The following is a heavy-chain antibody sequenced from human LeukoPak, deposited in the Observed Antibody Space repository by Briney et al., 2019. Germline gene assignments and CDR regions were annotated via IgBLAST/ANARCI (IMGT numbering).Heavy chain of an antibody. D-gene: IGHD6-13*01. Sequence: ASVKVSCKASGYTFTSYAMHRVRQAPGQRLEWMGWINAGNGNTKYSQKFQGRVTITRDTSASTAYMELSSLRSEDTAVYYCARAAAGTSYYYGMDVWGQGTTVTVSS. V-gene: IGHV1-3*01. CDR2: INAGNGNT. CDR3: ARAAAGTSYYYGMDV. CDR1: GYTFTSYA. J-gene: IGHJ6*02.